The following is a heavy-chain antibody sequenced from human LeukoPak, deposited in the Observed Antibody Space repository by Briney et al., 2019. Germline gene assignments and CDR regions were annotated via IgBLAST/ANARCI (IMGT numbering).Heavy chain of an antibody. CDR1: GFTFSSYG. V-gene: IGHV3-30*02. CDR3: ARGDIAVVVANFDY. D-gene: IGHD2-15*01. Sequence: PGGSLRLSCAASGFTFSSYGMHWVRQAPGKGLEWVAFIRYDGSNKYYADSVKGRFTISRDNAKNSLYLQMNSLRDEDTAVYYGARGDIAVVVANFDYWGQGTLVTVSS. J-gene: IGHJ4*02. CDR2: IRYDGSNK.